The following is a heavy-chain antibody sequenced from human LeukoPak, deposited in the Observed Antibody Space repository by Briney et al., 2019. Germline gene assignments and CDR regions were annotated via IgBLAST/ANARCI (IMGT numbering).Heavy chain of an antibody. Sequence: GGSLRLSCAASGFTFSSYAMHWVRQAPGKGLEWVAIISYDGRDKSYVDSVKGRFTISRDNSKNTLYLQMNSLRAEDTAVYYCAKIPPMVRGVIISMALDYWGQGTLVTVSS. J-gene: IGHJ4*02. V-gene: IGHV3-30-3*02. CDR2: ISYDGRDK. CDR3: AKIPPMVRGVIISMALDY. D-gene: IGHD3-10*01. CDR1: GFTFSSYA.